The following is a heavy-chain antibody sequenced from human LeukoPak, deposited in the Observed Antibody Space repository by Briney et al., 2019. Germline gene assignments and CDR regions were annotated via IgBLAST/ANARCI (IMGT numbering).Heavy chain of an antibody. CDR3: ARGRYCSGGSCYVDY. D-gene: IGHD2-15*01. CDR2: IYHSGST. CDR1: GGSISSGGYS. V-gene: IGHV4-30-2*01. J-gene: IGHJ4*02. Sequence: PSETLSLTCAVSGGSISSGGYSWRWIRQPPGKGLEWIGYIYHSGSTYYNPSLKSRVTISVDRSKNQFSLKLSSVTAADTAVYYCARGRYCSGGSCYVDYWGQGTLVTVSS.